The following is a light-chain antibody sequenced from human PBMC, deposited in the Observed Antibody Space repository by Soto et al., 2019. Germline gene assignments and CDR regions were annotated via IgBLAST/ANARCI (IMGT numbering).Light chain of an antibody. CDR3: QQYERSPPT. J-gene: IGKJ4*01. CDR2: GAS. CDR1: QSVSSTY. V-gene: IGKV3-20*01. Sequence: EIVLTQSPGTLSLSPGERATLSCRASQSVSSTYLAWYQQKPGQAPSLLIYGASRRATGIPDRFSGSGSGTDFALTISRLEPEGFAVYYCQQYERSPPTFGGGTKVEIK.